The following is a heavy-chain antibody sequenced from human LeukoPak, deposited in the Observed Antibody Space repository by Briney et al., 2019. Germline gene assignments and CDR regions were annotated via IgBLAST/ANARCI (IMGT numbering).Heavy chain of an antibody. D-gene: IGHD6-13*01. CDR3: AKDFSSSWQFDP. CDR1: GFTFSSNA. CDR2: ISGTSSHT. Sequence: GGSLRLSCAASGFTFSSNAMTWVRQAPGQGLEWVSSISGTSSHTFYADSVKGRFTISRDNTKNTLFLQMNSLRVEDTAMYYCAKDFSSSWQFDPWGQGTLVTVSS. J-gene: IGHJ5*02. V-gene: IGHV3-23*01.